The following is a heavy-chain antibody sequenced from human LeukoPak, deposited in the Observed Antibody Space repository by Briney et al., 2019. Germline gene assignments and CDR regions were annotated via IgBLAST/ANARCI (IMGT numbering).Heavy chain of an antibody. Sequence: SETLSLTCTVSGGSLNSRSYYWGWIRQPPGKGLEWIGSIYYGGSTYYNPSLKSRVTILVDTSKNQFSLKLSSVTAADTAVYYCARLGDYDSGSGGYWGQGTLVTVSS. V-gene: IGHV4-39*01. J-gene: IGHJ4*02. CDR1: GGSLNSRSYY. CDR3: ARLGDYDSGSGGY. CDR2: IYYGGST. D-gene: IGHD3-10*01.